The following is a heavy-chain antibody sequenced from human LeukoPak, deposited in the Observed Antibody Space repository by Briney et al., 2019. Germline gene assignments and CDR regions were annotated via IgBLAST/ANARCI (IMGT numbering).Heavy chain of an antibody. J-gene: IGHJ3*02. V-gene: IGHV1-46*01. Sequence: ASVKVSRKASGYTFTSYYMHWVRQAPGQGLEWMGVVNPSGGVTSYAQKFLGRVTMTTDTSTNTVYMELSSLRSEDTAVYYCARDFLGISSSDAFDIWGQGTMVTVSS. CDR3: ARDFLGISSSDAFDI. D-gene: IGHD7-27*01. CDR2: VNPSGGVT. CDR1: GYTFTSYY.